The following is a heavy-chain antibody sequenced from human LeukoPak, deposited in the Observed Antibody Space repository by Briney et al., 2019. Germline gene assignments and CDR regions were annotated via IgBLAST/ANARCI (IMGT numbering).Heavy chain of an antibody. V-gene: IGHV1-2*04. D-gene: IGHD4-23*01. Sequence: ASVKVSCKASGYTFTGYYMHWVRQAPGQGLEWMGWINPNSGGTNYAQKFQGWVTMTRDTSISTAYMELSRLRSDDTAVYYCARAQVVTHNAFDIWGQGTMVTVSS. CDR2: INPNSGGT. J-gene: IGHJ3*02. CDR3: ARAQVVTHNAFDI. CDR1: GYTFTGYY.